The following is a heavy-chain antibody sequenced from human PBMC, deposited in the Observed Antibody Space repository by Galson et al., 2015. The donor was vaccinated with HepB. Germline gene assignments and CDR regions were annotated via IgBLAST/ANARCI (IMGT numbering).Heavy chain of an antibody. V-gene: IGHV3-30*18. D-gene: IGHD6-19*01. J-gene: IGHJ4*02. CDR3: AKPRGYSSGWSPDY. CDR2: ISYDGSNK. Sequence: SLRLSCAASGFTFSSYGMHWVRQAPGKGLEWVAVISYDGSNKYYADSVKGRFTISRDNSKNTLYLQMNSLRAEDTAVYYCAKPRGYSSGWSPDYWGQGTLVTVSS. CDR1: GFTFSSYG.